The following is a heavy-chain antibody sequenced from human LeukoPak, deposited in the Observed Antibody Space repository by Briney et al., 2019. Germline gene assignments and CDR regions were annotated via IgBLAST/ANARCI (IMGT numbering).Heavy chain of an antibody. CDR2: IYYSGST. D-gene: IGHD2-21*02. Sequence: SETLSLTCTVSGGSISSSSYYWGWIRQPPGKGLEWIGSIYYSGSTYYNPSLKSRVTISVDTSKNQCSLKLSSVTAADTAVYYCARHAAYCGGDCSPYYFDYWGQGTLVTVSS. CDR3: ARHAAYCGGDCSPYYFDY. J-gene: IGHJ4*02. CDR1: GGSISSSSYY. V-gene: IGHV4-39*01.